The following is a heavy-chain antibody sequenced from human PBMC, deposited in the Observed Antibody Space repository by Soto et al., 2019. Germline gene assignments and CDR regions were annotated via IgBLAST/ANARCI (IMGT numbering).Heavy chain of an antibody. Sequence: QVQLVESGGGVVQPGRSLRLSCAASGFTFSRSGMHWVRQAPGKGLEWVAIIWNDGSHKYYADSVKGRFTISRDNSMNTLYLQMNSLTAEDTAVYYCARDLIAANGIFDFWGQGTPVTVSS. CDR1: GFTFSRSG. V-gene: IGHV3-33*01. J-gene: IGHJ4*02. D-gene: IGHD6-13*01. CDR2: IWNDGSHK. CDR3: ARDLIAANGIFDF.